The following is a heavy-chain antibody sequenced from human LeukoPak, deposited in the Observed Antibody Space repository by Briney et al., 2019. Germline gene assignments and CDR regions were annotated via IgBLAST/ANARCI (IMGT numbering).Heavy chain of an antibody. D-gene: IGHD1-7*01. J-gene: IGHJ4*02. CDR3: ARDCPQLELCH. Sequence: GGSLRLSCAASGFTFSSHSMNWVRQAPGKGLEWVSYISSSSSTIYYADSVKGRLTISRDNAKNSLYLQMNSLRAEDTAVYYCARDCPQLELCHWGQGTLVTVSS. CDR2: ISSSSSTI. V-gene: IGHV3-48*01. CDR1: GFTFSSHS.